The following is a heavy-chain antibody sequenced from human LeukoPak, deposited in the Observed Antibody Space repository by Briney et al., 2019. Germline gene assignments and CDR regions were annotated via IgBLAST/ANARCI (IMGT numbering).Heavy chain of an antibody. CDR2: IKQDGSEK. D-gene: IGHD7-27*01. CDR3: ARDCWGTPNGVDGFDI. Sequence: GGSLRLSCAASGFTFSTYAMTWVRQAPGKGLEWVADIKQDGSEKRYVDSVEGRFTISRDNAKNSLYLQMNSLRVEDTAVYYCARDCWGTPNGVDGFDIWGQGTMVTVSS. J-gene: IGHJ3*02. CDR1: GFTFSTYA. V-gene: IGHV3-7*05.